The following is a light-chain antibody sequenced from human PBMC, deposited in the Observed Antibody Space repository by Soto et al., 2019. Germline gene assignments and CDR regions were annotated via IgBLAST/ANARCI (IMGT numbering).Light chain of an antibody. Sequence: QSALTQPASVSGSPGQSITISCTGTSSDVGGYNYVSWYQQHPGKAPKLMIYEVGNRPSGVSNRFSGSRSGNTASLTISGLQAEDEADYYCSSYTSGSTYVFGTGTKVTVL. V-gene: IGLV2-14*01. CDR1: SSDVGGYNY. J-gene: IGLJ1*01. CDR2: EVG. CDR3: SSYTSGSTYV.